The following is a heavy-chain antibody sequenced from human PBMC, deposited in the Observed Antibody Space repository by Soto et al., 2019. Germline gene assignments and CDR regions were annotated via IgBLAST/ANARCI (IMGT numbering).Heavy chain of an antibody. CDR3: GRDTQDDFWSGYYRDY. V-gene: IGHV4-34*01. CDR1: GGSFSGYY. D-gene: IGHD3-3*01. Sequence: SETLSLTCAVYGGSFSGYYWSWIRQPPGKGLEWIGEINHSGSTNYNPSLKSRVTISVDTSKNQFSLKLSSVTAADTAVYYCGRDTQDDFWSGYYRDYWGQGTLVTVSS. CDR2: INHSGST. J-gene: IGHJ4*02.